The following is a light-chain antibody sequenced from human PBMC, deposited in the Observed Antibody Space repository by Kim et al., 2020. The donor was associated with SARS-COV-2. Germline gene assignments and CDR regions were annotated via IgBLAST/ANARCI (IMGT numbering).Light chain of an antibody. J-gene: IGKJ2*01. CDR3: QQYYSTLRT. V-gene: IGKV4-1*01. CDR2: WAS. CDR1: QRVLYSSNNKNY. Sequence: DIVMTQSPDSLAVSLGERATINCKSSQRVLYSSNNKNYLAWYQQKPGQPPKLLIYWASTRESGVPDRFSGSGSGTDFTLTISSLQAEDVAVYYCQQYYSTLRTFGQGTKLEI.